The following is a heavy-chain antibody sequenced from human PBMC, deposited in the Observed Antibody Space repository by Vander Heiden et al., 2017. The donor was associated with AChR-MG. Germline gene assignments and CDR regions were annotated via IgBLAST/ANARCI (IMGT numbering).Heavy chain of an antibody. CDR1: GYTLPDLS. J-gene: IGHJ5*02. D-gene: IGHD4-17*01. Sequence: QVQLVQSGAEVKKPGASVKVSCKVSGYTLPDLSMHWVRQAPGKGLEWMGGFDPEDGETIYAQKFQGRVTMTEDTSTDTAYMELSSLRSEDTAVYYCATGPYGDYVRSFWFDPWGQGTLVTVSS. V-gene: IGHV1-24*01. CDR2: FDPEDGET. CDR3: ATGPYGDYVRSFWFDP.